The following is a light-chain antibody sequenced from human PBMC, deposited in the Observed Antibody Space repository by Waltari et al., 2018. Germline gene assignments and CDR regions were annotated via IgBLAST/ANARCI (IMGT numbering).Light chain of an antibody. J-gene: IGKJ2*01. CDR3: QQYFSGQYT. CDR2: WAS. V-gene: IGKV4-1*01. Sequence: DIVMTQSPDSLAVSLGERATINCKSSQSVFHNSNNKNYLAWFQQKAGQPPKLLVYWASTRQSGVPDRFSGSGTETDFTLTISGLQAEDVAVYYCQQYFSGQYTFGQGTRLEIK. CDR1: QSVFHNSNNKNY.